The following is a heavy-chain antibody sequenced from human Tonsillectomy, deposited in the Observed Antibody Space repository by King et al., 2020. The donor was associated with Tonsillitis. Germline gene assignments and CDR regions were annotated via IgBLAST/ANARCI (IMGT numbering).Heavy chain of an antibody. J-gene: IGHJ4*02. CDR3: VKDRAYSVYDSDSGLDF. CDR1: GFTFSNYD. Sequence: VQLVQSGGGLVQPGGSLRLSCAASGFTFSNYDMTWVRQAPGKGLEWVSAISGRGDTTYYADSVKGRFTISRDNSKNTLHLQMNSLRADDTAVYYCVKDRAYSVYDSDSGLDFWGQGTLVTVSS. D-gene: IGHD5/OR15-5a*01. V-gene: IGHV3-23*04. CDR2: ISGRGDTT.